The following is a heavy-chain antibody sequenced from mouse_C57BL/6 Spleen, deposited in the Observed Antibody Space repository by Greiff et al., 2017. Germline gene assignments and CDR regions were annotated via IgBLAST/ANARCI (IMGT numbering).Heavy chain of an antibody. Sequence: VQLKESGPGLVKPSQSLSLTCSVTGYSITSGYYWNWIRQFPGNKLEWMGYISYDGSNNYNPSLKNRISITRDTSKNQFFLKLNSVTTEDTATYYCARVYDGYYDYAMDYWGQGTSVTVSS. CDR1: GYSITSGYY. V-gene: IGHV3-6*01. J-gene: IGHJ4*01. CDR2: ISYDGSN. CDR3: ARVYDGYYDYAMDY. D-gene: IGHD2-3*01.